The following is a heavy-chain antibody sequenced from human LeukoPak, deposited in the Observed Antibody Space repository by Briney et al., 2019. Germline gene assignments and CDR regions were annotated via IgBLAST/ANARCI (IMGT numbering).Heavy chain of an antibody. CDR3: ARDFIAAAGTVWFDP. CDR1: GGTFSSYT. D-gene: IGHD6-13*01. Sequence: SVKVSCKASGGTFSSYTISWVRQAPGQGLEWMGRIIPILGIANYAQKFQGRVTITADKSTSTAYMELSSLRSEDTAVYYCARDFIAAAGTVWFDPWGQGTLVTVSS. CDR2: IIPILGIA. J-gene: IGHJ5*02. V-gene: IGHV1-69*04.